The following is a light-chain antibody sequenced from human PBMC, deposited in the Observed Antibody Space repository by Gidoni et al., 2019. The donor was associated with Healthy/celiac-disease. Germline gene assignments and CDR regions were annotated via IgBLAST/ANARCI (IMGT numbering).Light chain of an antibody. Sequence: EIVLTQSPAPLSLSPGERATLSFRASQSVSSYLAWYQQKPGQAPRLLIYDASNRATGIPAMFSGSGSGPDFTLTIIRLEPEDFAVYYCQQRSNWPPGTFGGGTKVEIK. J-gene: IGKJ4*01. CDR1: QSVSSY. V-gene: IGKV3-11*01. CDR3: QQRSNWPPGT. CDR2: DAS.